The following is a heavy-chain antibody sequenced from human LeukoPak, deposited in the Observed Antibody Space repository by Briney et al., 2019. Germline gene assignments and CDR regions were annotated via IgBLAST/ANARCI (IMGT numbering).Heavy chain of an antibody. CDR3: ARSPYYYYYYMDV. J-gene: IGHJ6*03. CDR1: GYSISSGYY. CDR2: IYHSGST. V-gene: IGHV4-38-2*01. Sequence: SETLSLTCAVSGYSISSGYYWGWLRQPPGKGLEWIGSIYHSGSTYYNPSLKSRVTISVDTSKNQFSLKLSSVTAADTAVYYCARSPYYYYYYMDVWGKGTTVTVSS.